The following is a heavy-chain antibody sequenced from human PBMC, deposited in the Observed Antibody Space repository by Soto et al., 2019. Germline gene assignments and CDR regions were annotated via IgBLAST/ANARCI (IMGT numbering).Heavy chain of an antibody. Sequence: ASVKVSCKTSGYTFTGYYMYLVRKAPGPGLERMGWINPNSGGTNYAQKFQGWVTMTGDTSISTGFMAVRRLRFDDTAVYYCASWGGIASPAYDGSLAPYDYWGQGTLVTVSS. CDR3: ASWGGIASPAYDGSLAPYDY. J-gene: IGHJ4*02. CDR1: GYTFTGYY. D-gene: IGHD6-13*01. V-gene: IGHV1-2*04. CDR2: INPNSGGT.